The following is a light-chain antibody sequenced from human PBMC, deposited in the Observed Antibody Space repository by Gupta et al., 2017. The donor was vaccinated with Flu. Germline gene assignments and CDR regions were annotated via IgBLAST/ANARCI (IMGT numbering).Light chain of an antibody. V-gene: IGLV2-23*02. CDR1: SSDVGSFNL. CDR2: EVS. Sequence: QSALTQAASVSGSPGKSTTISCTGTSSDVGSFNLVSWYQQHPGKAPKLIIYEVSKWPSGVSNRFSGSKSGNTVSLTISGRQAEDEADYYFCSYAGRSAFAVFGGGTKLTVL. CDR3: CSYAGRSAFAV. J-gene: IGLJ2*01.